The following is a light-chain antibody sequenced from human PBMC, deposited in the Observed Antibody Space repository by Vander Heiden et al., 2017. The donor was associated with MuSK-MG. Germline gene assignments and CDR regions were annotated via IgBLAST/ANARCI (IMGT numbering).Light chain of an antibody. Sequence: SYDLTQPPSVSVSPGQTASITCSGAKLGDKYACWYQQRPGQSPGLVIYQDTKRPSGIPERFSGSNSGNTATLTISGTQAMDEADYYCQAWDSTTVVFGGGTKLTVL. CDR1: KLGDKY. J-gene: IGLJ2*01. CDR2: QDT. V-gene: IGLV3-1*01. CDR3: QAWDSTTVV.